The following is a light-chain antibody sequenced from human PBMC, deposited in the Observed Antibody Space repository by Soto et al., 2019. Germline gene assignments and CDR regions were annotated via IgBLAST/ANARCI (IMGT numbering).Light chain of an antibody. Sequence: LTQPPSASGTPGQRVTISCSGSSSNIGSNYVYWYQQLPGTAPKLLIYRNNQRPSGVPDRFSASKSGTSASLAISGLQSEDEADYYCAAWDDSLSGVVFGGGTKLTVL. J-gene: IGLJ2*01. CDR1: SSNIGSNY. V-gene: IGLV1-47*01. CDR3: AAWDDSLSGVV. CDR2: RNN.